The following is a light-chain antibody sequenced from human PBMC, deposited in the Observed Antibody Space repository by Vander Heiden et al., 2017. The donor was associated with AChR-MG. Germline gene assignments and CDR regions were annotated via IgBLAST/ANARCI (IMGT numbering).Light chain of an antibody. CDR1: DFGGVS. Sequence: TQPPSVSVAPGQTAQITCGADDFGGVSAHWYQKRPGQATIWSVYDDDTRPSGIPDRFSASTSGNRATLTISGVEAGDEADYYCQVCDFSDDIWLVGGGTKLNVL. J-gene: IGLJ3*02. V-gene: IGLV3-21*02. CDR2: DDD. CDR3: QVCDFSDDIWL.